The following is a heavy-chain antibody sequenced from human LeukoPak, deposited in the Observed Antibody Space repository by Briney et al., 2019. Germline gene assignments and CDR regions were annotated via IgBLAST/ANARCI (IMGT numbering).Heavy chain of an antibody. J-gene: IGHJ4*02. CDR1: GFTFSSYS. Sequence: GGSLRLSCAASGFTFSSYSMNWVRQAPGKGLEWVSSISSSSSYIYYADSVRGRFTISRDNAKYSLYLQMNSLRAEDTAVYYCASGVVPAATVDYWGQGTLVTVSA. D-gene: IGHD2-2*01. CDR2: ISSSSSYI. V-gene: IGHV3-21*01. CDR3: ASGVVPAATVDY.